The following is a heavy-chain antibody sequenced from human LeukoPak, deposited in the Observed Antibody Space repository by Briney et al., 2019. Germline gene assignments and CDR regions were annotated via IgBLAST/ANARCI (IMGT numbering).Heavy chain of an antibody. CDR3: ARDYCSSPSALVGGGDV. D-gene: IGHD2-2*01. J-gene: IGHJ6*03. CDR1: GYTFTNYA. CDR2: INAGNGNT. V-gene: IGHV1-3*01. Sequence: ASVKVSCKASGYTFTNYAIHWVRQAPGQRLEWMGWINAGNGNTKYSQKLQVRVTITRDTSATTAYMELSSLRSEDTVVYFCARDYCSSPSALVGGGDVGEKGTTVTVSS.